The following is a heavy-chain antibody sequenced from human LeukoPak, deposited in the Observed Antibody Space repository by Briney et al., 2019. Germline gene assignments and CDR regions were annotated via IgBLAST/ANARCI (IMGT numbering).Heavy chain of an antibody. J-gene: IGHJ4*02. D-gene: IGHD6-13*01. CDR1: GFTFSSYG. CDR3: AKDIAAAGTRYFDY. Sequence: GRSLRLSCAASGFTFSSYGMHWVRQAPGKGLEWVAVISYDGSNKYYADSVKGRFTISRDNSKNTLYLQMNSLRAEDTALYYCAKDIAAAGTRYFDYWGQGTLVTVSS. CDR2: ISYDGSNK. V-gene: IGHV3-30*18.